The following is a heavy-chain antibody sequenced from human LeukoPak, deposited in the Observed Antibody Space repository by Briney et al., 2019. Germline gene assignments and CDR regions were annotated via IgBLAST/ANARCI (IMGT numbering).Heavy chain of an antibody. D-gene: IGHD4-17*01. CDR2: IYYSGST. CDR1: GGSISSYY. Sequence: KTSDTLSLTCTVSGGSISSYYWSWIRQPPGKGLEWIGYIYYSGSTNYNPSLKSRVTISVDTSKNQFSLKLSSVTAADTAVYYCARAGMTTATDFDYWGQGTLVTVSS. V-gene: IGHV4-59*12. J-gene: IGHJ4*02. CDR3: ARAGMTTATDFDY.